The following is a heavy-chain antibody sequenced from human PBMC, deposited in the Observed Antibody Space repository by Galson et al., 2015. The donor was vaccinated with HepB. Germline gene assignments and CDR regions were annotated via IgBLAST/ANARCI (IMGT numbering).Heavy chain of an antibody. D-gene: IGHD7-27*01. CDR3: ARDQTGENAFDI. Sequence: SLRLSCAASGFTFSSYGMHWVRQAPGKGLEWVAVISYDGSNKYYADSVKGRFTISRDNSKNTLYLQMNSLRAEDTAVYYCARDQTGENAFDIWGQGTMVTVSS. CDR2: ISYDGSNK. J-gene: IGHJ3*02. V-gene: IGHV3-30*03. CDR1: GFTFSSYG.